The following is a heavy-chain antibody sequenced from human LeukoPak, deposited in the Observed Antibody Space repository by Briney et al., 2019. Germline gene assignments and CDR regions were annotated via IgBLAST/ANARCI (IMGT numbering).Heavy chain of an antibody. CDR1: GGSISGYY. V-gene: IGHV4-34*01. D-gene: IGHD7-27*01. J-gene: IGHJ3*02. Sequence: KSSETLSLTCSVSGGSISGYYWSWIRQPPGKGLEWIGEINHSGSTNYNPSLKSRVTISVDTSKNQFSLKLSSVTAADTAVYYCARLATYWGSWDAFDIWGQGTMVTVSS. CDR3: ARLATYWGSWDAFDI. CDR2: INHSGST.